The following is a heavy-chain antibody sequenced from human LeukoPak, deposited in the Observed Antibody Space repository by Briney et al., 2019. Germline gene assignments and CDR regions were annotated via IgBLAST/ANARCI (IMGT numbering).Heavy chain of an antibody. CDR1: GGSISSSSYY. J-gene: IGHJ4*02. V-gene: IGHV4-39*07. CDR2: IYYSGST. Sequence: PSETLSLTCTVSGGSISSSSYYWGWIRQPPGKGLEWIGSIYYSGSTYYNPSLKSRVTISVDTSKNQFSLRLSSVTAADTAVYYCARRDRYSPNYFDYWGQGTLVTVSS. D-gene: IGHD5-18*01. CDR3: ARRDRYSPNYFDY.